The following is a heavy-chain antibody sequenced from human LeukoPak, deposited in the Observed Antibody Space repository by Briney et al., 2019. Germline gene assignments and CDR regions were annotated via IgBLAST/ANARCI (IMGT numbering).Heavy chain of an antibody. J-gene: IGHJ6*02. CDR1: GFTFSSYS. Sequence: PGGPLRLFCAASGFTFSSYSMNWVRQAPGKGLEWVSSISSSSSYIYYADSVKGRFTISRDNAKNSLYLQMNSLRAEDTAVYYCARDGPGYSYGYHYYYGMDVWGQGTTVTVSS. D-gene: IGHD5-18*01. CDR2: ISSSSSYI. CDR3: ARDGPGYSYGYHYYYGMDV. V-gene: IGHV3-21*01.